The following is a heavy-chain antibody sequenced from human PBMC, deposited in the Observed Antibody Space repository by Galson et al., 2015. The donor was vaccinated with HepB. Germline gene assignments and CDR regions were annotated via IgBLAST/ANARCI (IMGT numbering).Heavy chain of an antibody. CDR3: ARDLPFGDGEKKGFDY. Sequence: SLRLSCAASGFPFTTYGMNWVRQAPGKGLEWIAYVDDRGSTIYYADSVKGRFTISRDDARSSLYLEMAGLRDDDTAMYYCARDLPFGDGEKKGFDYWGQGSLVIVSS. J-gene: IGHJ4*02. CDR2: VDDRGSTI. V-gene: IGHV3-48*02. D-gene: IGHD3-3*01. CDR1: GFPFTTYG.